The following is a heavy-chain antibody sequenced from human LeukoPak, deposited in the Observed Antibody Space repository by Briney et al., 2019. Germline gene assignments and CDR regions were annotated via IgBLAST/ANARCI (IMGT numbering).Heavy chain of an antibody. D-gene: IGHD3-9*01. CDR3: VRPDDNSFDF. J-gene: IGHJ3*01. CDR1: GGSLSSSSYY. CDR2: IYETGST. V-gene: IGHV4-39*01. Sequence: SETLSLTCTVSGGSLSSSSYYWGWIRQPPGRGLEWIGNIYETGSTNYNPSLKSRVTISVDTSKNQFSLKLSSVTAADTAVYYCVRPDDNSFDFWGQGTMVTVSS.